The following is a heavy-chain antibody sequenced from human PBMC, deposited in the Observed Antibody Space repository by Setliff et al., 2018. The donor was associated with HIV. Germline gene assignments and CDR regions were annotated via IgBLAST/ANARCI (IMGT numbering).Heavy chain of an antibody. CDR3: ARGRQPLDY. CDR2: INHTGST. D-gene: IGHD6-13*01. CDR1: GGSFSGYY. V-gene: IGHV4-34*01. Sequence: LSLTCAVYGGSFSGYYWTWIRRPPGKGLEWIGEINHTGSTNYNPFLKSRFTISVDTSKSQFSLRLRSVTAADTAVYYCARGRQPLDYWGQGTLVTVSS. J-gene: IGHJ4*02.